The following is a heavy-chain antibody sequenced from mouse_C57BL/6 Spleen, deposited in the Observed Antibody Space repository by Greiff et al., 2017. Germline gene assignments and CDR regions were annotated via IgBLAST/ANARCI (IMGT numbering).Heavy chain of an antibody. V-gene: IGHV1-82*01. D-gene: IGHD1-1*01. CDR3: ARWEVYYGSSRTYWYFEV. J-gene: IGHJ1*03. CDR1: GYAFSSSW. Sequence: VKLQESGPELVKPGASVKISCKASGYAFSSSWMNWVKQRPGKGLEWIGRIYPGDGDTNYNGKFKGKATMTADKSSSTAYMQLSSLTSEDSAVYFCARWEVYYGSSRTYWYFEVWGRGTTGTVSS. CDR2: IYPGDGDT.